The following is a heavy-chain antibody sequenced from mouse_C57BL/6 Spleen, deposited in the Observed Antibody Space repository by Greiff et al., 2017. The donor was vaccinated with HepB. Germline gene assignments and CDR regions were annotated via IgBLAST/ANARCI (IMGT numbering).Heavy chain of an antibody. D-gene: IGHD1-1*01. J-gene: IGHJ4*01. CDR2: IYPRSGNT. Sequence: QVQLKESGAELARPGASVKLSCKASGYTFTSYGISWVKQRTGQGLEWIGEIYPRSGNTYYNEKFKGKATLTADESSSTAYMELRSLTSEDSAVYFCARSHQLLGYAMDYWGQGTSVTVSS. V-gene: IGHV1-81*01. CDR3: ARSHQLLGYAMDY. CDR1: GYTFTSYG.